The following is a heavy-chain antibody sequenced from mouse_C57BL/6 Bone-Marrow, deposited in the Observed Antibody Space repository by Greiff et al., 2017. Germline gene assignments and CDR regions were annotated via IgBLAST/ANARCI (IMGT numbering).Heavy chain of an antibody. CDR1: GFNIKDYY. Sequence: EVQLLQSGAELVRPGASVKLSCTASGFNIKDYYMHWVKQRPEQSLEWIGRIDPEDGDTEYAPTFQGKATMTADTSSSTAYLQLSSLTSEDTAVYYCLPSSYWYFDVWGTGTTVTVSS. J-gene: IGHJ1*03. CDR2: IDPEDGDT. V-gene: IGHV14-1*01. CDR3: LPSSYWYFDV. D-gene: IGHD2-10*02.